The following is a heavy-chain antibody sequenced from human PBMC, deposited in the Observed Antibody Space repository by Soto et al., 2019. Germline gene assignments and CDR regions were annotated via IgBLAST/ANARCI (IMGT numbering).Heavy chain of an antibody. J-gene: IGHJ4*02. CDR2: INHSGST. CDR3: AGARAFIAVAGSYYFDY. CDR1: GGSFSGYY. D-gene: IGHD6-19*01. Sequence: QVQLQQWGAGLLKPSETLSLTCAVYGGSFSGYYWSWIRQPPGKGLEWIGEINHSGSTNYNPSLKSRVTISVDTFKNQFSLKLSSVTAADTAVYYCAGARAFIAVAGSYYFDYWGQGTLVTVSS. V-gene: IGHV4-34*01.